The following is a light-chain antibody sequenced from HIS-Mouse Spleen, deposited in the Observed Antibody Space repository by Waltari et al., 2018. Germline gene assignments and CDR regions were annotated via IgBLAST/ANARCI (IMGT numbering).Light chain of an antibody. CDR1: SSNIGSNT. CDR3: AAWDDSLNGPV. V-gene: IGLV1-44*01. J-gene: IGLJ3*02. CDR2: SNN. Sequence: QSVLTQPPSASGTPGQRVTISCSGSSSNIGSNTVNWYHQLPGTAPKLLIKSNNQRPSGVPDRCSGSKSGTSASLAISGLQSEDEADYYCAAWDDSLNGPVFGGGTKLTVL.